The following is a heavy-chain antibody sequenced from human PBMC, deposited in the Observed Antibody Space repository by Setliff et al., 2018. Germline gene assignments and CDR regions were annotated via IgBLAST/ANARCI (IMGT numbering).Heavy chain of an antibody. CDR1: GFTFSGYA. J-gene: IGHJ6*02. Sequence: EGSLRLSCAASGFTFSGYAMTWVRQAPGKGLEWVSAISGSGDSTFYADSVKGRFTISRDNSKNTLYLQMNSLTAEDTAVYYCANGMFYDFWSNYPYYFGMDVWGQGTTVTVSS. V-gene: IGHV3-23*01. CDR2: ISGSGDST. D-gene: IGHD3-3*01. CDR3: ANGMFYDFWSNYPYYFGMDV.